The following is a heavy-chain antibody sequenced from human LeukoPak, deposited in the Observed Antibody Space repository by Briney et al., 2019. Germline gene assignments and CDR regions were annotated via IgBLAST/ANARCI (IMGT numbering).Heavy chain of an antibody. D-gene: IGHD6-13*01. CDR2: IVPIFGTT. Sequence: SVKVSCKASGGTFSSYAINWVRQAPGQGLEWMGRIVPIFGTTNYSQKFQGRVTITTDESTSTAYMELSSLRSEDTAVYYCARDRGERGSSWSLPAHGFDIWGQGTMVTVSS. CDR3: ARDRGERGSSWSLPAHGFDI. V-gene: IGHV1-69*05. CDR1: GGTFSSYA. J-gene: IGHJ3*02.